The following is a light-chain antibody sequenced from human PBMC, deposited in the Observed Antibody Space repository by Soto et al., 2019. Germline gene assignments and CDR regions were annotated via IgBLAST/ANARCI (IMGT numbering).Light chain of an antibody. CDR3: QKYYSVPFT. CDR2: AAS. J-gene: IGKJ3*01. Sequence: DIQMTQSPSSLSTSVGDRVTITCRASQGISNYLAWYQQKPGKVPKLLIYAASTLQSGVPSRFSGSGSGTDFPLTISSLQPEDVATYDCQKYYSVPFTFGPGTRVDIK. CDR1: QGISNY. V-gene: IGKV1-27*01.